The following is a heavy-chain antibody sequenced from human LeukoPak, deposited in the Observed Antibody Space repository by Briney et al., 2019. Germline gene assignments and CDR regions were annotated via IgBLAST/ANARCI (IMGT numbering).Heavy chain of an antibody. CDR3: ARDYAAAPFDY. CDR2: INPSGGST. Sequence: ASVKVSCKASGYTFTSYYMHWVRQAPGQGLEWMGIINPSGGSTSYAQKFQGRVTMTRDTSTSTVYMELSSLRSGDTAVYYCARDYAAAPFDYWGQGTLVTVSS. V-gene: IGHV1-46*01. J-gene: IGHJ4*02. D-gene: IGHD3-16*01. CDR1: GYTFTSYY.